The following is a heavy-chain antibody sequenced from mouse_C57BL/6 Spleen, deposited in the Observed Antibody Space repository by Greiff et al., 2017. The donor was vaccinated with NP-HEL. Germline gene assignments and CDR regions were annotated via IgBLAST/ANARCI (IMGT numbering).Heavy chain of an antibody. CDR1: GFTFSSYT. CDR3: AGHDGYYRGYYFDY. CDR2: ISGGGGNT. J-gene: IGHJ2*01. D-gene: IGHD2-3*01. V-gene: IGHV5-9*01. Sequence: EVMLVQSGGGLVKPGGSLKLSCAASGFTFSSYTMSWVRQTPEKRLEWVATISGGGGNTYYPDSVKGRFTISRDNATNTLYLQMSRRRDEDAALYYCAGHDGYYRGYYFDYWGQGTTLTVSS.